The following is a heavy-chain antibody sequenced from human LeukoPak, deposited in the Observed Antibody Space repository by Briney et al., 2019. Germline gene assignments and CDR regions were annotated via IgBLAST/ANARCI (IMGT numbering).Heavy chain of an antibody. V-gene: IGHV4-38-2*02. CDR1: GYSISSGYY. J-gene: IGHJ4*02. D-gene: IGHD2-15*01. CDR3: ARQKKNCSGGSCLNFDY. CDR2: IYHSGST. Sequence: SETLSLTCTVSGYSISSGYYWGWIRQPPGKGLEWIGSIYHSGSTYYNPSLKSRVTISVDTSKNQFSLKLSSVTAADTAVYYCARQKKNCSGGSCLNFDYWGQETLVTVSS.